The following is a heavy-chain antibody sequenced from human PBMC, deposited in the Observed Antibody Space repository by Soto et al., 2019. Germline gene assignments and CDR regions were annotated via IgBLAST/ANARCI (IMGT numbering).Heavy chain of an antibody. J-gene: IGHJ3*02. V-gene: IGHV3-15*07. CDR2: IKSKTDGGTT. Sequence: PGGSLRLSCAASGFTFSNAWMNWVRQAPGKGLEWVGRIKSKTDGGTTDYAAPVKGRFTISRDDSKNTLYLQMNSLKTEDTAVYYCTTGRRSGWPDDAFDIWGQGTMVTVSS. D-gene: IGHD6-19*01. CDR3: TTGRRSGWPDDAFDI. CDR1: GFTFSNAW.